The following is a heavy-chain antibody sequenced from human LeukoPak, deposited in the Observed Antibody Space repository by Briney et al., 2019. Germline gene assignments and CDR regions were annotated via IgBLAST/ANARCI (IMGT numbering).Heavy chain of an antibody. J-gene: IGHJ5*02. Sequence: KTSETLSLTCAVYGGSFSGYYWSWIRQPPGKGLEWIGEINHSGSTNYNPSLKSRVTISVDTSKNQFSLRLSSVTAADTAVYYCARGPPSHYSYGWRNWFDPWGQGTLVTVSS. CDR3: ARGPPSHYSYGWRNWFDP. D-gene: IGHD3-22*01. V-gene: IGHV4-34*01. CDR1: GGSFSGYY. CDR2: INHSGST.